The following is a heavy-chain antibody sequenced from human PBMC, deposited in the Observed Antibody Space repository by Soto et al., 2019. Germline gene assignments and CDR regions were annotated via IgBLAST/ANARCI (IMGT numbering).Heavy chain of an antibody. J-gene: IGHJ4*02. V-gene: IGHV3-33*01. Sequence: HPGGSLRLSCAASGFTFSSYGMHWVRQAPGKGLEWVAVIWYDGSNKYYADSVKGRFTIPRDNSKNTLYLQMNSLRAEDTAVYYCARGDSSGWYFDYWGQGTLVTVSS. CDR2: IWYDGSNK. CDR1: GFTFSSYG. CDR3: ARGDSSGWYFDY. D-gene: IGHD6-19*01.